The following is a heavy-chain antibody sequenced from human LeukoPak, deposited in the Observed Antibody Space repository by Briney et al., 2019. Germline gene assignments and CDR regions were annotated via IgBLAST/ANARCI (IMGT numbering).Heavy chain of an antibody. CDR1: GFTFSSYS. CDR2: IKQDGSEK. J-gene: IGHJ6*03. D-gene: IGHD6-19*01. V-gene: IGHV3-7*01. Sequence: GGSLRLSCAASGFTFSSYSMNWVRQAPGKGLEWVANIKQDGSEKYYVDSVKGRFIISRDNAKNSLSLQMNSLRVEDTAVYFCAREEYSSGWPIYYYYYMDVWGKGTTVTVSS. CDR3: AREEYSSGWPIYYYYYMDV.